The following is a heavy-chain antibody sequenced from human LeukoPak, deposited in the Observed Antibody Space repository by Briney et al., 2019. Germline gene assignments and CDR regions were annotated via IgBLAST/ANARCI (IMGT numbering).Heavy chain of an antibody. D-gene: IGHD3-10*02. CDR2: ISSSGSTI. CDR3: AELGITMIGGV. V-gene: IGHV3-48*03. J-gene: IGHJ6*04. CDR1: GSTVSSYE. Sequence: SGGSLRLSCAASGSTVSSYEMNWVRQAPGKGLVWVSYISSSGSTIYYAGSVKGRFTISRDNAKNSLYLQMNSLRAEDTDVYYCAELGITMIGGVWGKGTTVTISS.